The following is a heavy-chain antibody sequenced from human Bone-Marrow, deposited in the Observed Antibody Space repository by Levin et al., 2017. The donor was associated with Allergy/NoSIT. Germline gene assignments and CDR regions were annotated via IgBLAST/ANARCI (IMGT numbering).Heavy chain of an antibody. CDR1: GFTFSTYS. CDR3: ARSVGWGPRIYHFDY. V-gene: IGHV3-21*01. J-gene: IGHJ4*02. Sequence: GESLKISCAAAGFTFSTYSMNWVRQAPGKGLEWVSFISSSSSYIFYADSVKGRFTLSRDNAKNSLYLQMNSLRAEDTAVYYCARSVGWGPRIYHFDYWGQGTLVTVSS. CDR2: ISSSSSYI. D-gene: IGHD3-10*01.